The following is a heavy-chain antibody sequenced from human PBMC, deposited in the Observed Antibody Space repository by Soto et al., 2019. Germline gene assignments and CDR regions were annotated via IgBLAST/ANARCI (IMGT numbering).Heavy chain of an antibody. CDR2: ISYDGKVA. CDR3: AKEGPITNWYFDS. Sequence: QVQLVESGGGVVQPGRSLRLSCAASGFTFSSYGMHWVRQAPGKGLEWVTVISYDGKVAYYADSVKGRFTISRDNYKNTLYLQMNSLRTADTSMYYCAKEGPITNWYFDSWRQGTRVTVSP. CDR1: GFTFSSYG. V-gene: IGHV3-30*18. D-gene: IGHD1-1*01. J-gene: IGHJ4*02.